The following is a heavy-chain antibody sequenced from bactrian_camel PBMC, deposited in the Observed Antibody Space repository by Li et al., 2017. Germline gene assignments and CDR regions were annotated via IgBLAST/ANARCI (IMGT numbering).Heavy chain of an antibody. D-gene: IGHD7*01. J-gene: IGHJ6*01. Sequence: HVQLVESGGGSVQAGGSLRLSCAYSYSTAFMAWFRQAPGKEREGVAVISPSGGGTTYYTDSVKGRFTISRDNAKNTLYLQLNSLRTEDAAMYYCTEAMGLGGNWWTFWSWGQGTQVTVS. V-gene: IGHV3S54*01. CDR1: YSTAF. CDR3: TEAMGLGGNWWTFWS. CDR2: ISPSGGGTT.